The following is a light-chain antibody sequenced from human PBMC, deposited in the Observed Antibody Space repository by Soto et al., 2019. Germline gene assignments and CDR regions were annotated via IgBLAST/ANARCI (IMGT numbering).Light chain of an antibody. CDR3: QQYSSTPPWT. V-gene: IGKV4-1*01. J-gene: IGKJ1*01. CDR1: QSVLYSSNNKNY. Sequence: DIVMTQSPDSLAVSLGERATINCKSSQSVLYSSNNKNYLAWYQQKPGQPPKLLIHWASTRESGVPDRFSGSGSGTDFTLTISSLQAEDVAVYYCQQYSSTPPWTFGQGTKVEI. CDR2: WAS.